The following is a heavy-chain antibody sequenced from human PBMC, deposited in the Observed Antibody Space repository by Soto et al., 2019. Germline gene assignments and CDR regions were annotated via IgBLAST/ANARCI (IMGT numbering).Heavy chain of an antibody. Sequence: ASVKVSCKASGYTFNNYALHWVRQAPGQRLEWMGWINAGNGHTQYSQRFQDRVTITRDTSASTAYMELSSRTSEDTAVYYCARKGQYSYGYWGQGTQVTVSS. CDR2: INAGNGHT. J-gene: IGHJ4*02. CDR1: GYTFNNYA. V-gene: IGHV1-3*01. CDR3: ARKGQYSYGY. D-gene: IGHD5-18*01.